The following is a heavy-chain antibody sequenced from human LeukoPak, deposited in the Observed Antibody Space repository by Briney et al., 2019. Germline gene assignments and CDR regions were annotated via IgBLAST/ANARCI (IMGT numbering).Heavy chain of an antibody. D-gene: IGHD2-21*01. CDR3: AKDFRIGYSAHFDY. V-gene: IGHV3-23*01. CDR1: GFTFRSHA. CDR2: IYENGGTT. J-gene: IGHJ4*02. Sequence: GGSLRLSCVGSGFTFRSHAMGWVRQAPEKGLEFVSGIYENGGTTYYADSVKGRFSISRDNSKNTLYLQMDSLRGEDTAVYYYAKDFRIGYSAHFDYWGQGALVTVSS.